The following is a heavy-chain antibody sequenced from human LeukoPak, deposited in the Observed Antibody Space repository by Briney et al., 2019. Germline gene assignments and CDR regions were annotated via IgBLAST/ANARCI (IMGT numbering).Heavy chain of an antibody. D-gene: IGHD4-11*01. CDR1: GFTFSSYG. J-gene: IGHJ4*02. CDR3: VRVGYTNYGIDY. V-gene: IGHV3-33*01. CDR2: IWYDGSNK. Sequence: GRSLRLSCAVSGFTFSSYGMHWVRQAPGKGLEWVAVIWYDGSNKYYADSVKGRFTISRDSSKNTLDLQMNSLRAEDTAVYYCVRVGYTNYGIDYWGQGTPVTVSS.